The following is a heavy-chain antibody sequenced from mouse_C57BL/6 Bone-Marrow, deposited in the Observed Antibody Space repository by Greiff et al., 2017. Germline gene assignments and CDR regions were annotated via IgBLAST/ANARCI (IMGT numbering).Heavy chain of an antibody. Sequence: VQLQESGAELVRPGASVTPSCKASGYTFTDYEMHWVKQTPVHGLEWIGAIDPETGGTAYNQKFKGKAILTADKSSSTAHMELRSLTSEDSAVYYCTRERRLPHYGDYWGQGTTLTVSS. V-gene: IGHV1-15*01. J-gene: IGHJ2*01. CDR2: IDPETGGT. D-gene: IGHD5-5*01. CDR1: GYTFTDYE. CDR3: TRERRLPHYGDY.